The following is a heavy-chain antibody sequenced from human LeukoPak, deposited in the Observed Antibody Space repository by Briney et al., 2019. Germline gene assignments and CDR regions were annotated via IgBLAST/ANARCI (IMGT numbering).Heavy chain of an antibody. CDR3: ARGTQYYDILTGWRPPDTPYFDY. D-gene: IGHD3-9*01. Sequence: PSETLSLTCTVSGGTLPSGDFYWGWIRQPPGKGLEWIGSIYSNAFLYYNPSLKGRVTISVDASKGHFSLKLVSVTAADTAVYYCARGTQYYDILTGWRPPDTPYFDYWGQGTLVTVSS. CDR2: IYSNAFL. CDR1: GGTLPSGDFY. V-gene: IGHV4-39*02. J-gene: IGHJ4*02.